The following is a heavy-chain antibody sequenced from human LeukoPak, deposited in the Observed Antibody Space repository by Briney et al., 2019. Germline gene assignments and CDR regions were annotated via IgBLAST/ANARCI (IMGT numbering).Heavy chain of an antibody. D-gene: IGHD5-18*01. V-gene: IGHV3-74*01. Sequence: GGSLRLSCAASGFTFSSYWMHWVRQAPGKGLVWVSRINSDGSRTSYADSVKGRFTISRDNAKNTLYLQMNSLRVEDTAVYHCARDLVDTALYYYGMDVWGQGTTVTVS. CDR1: GFTFSSYW. CDR3: ARDLVDTALYYYGMDV. J-gene: IGHJ6*02. CDR2: INSDGSRT.